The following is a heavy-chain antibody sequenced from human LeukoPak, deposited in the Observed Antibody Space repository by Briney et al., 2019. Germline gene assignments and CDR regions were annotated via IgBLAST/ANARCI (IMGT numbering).Heavy chain of an antibody. J-gene: IGHJ5*02. CDR1: GYTFTSYD. CDR2: MNPNSGNT. CDR3: ARGPLVRLPSSFDP. V-gene: IGHV1-8*01. Sequence: GASVKVSCKASGYTFTSYDINWVRQATGQGLEWMGWMNPNSGNTGSAQRFRGRVTMTRDTSISTAYMELSSLTSEDTAVYYCARGPLVRLPSSFDPWGQGTLVTVSS. D-gene: IGHD3-16*02.